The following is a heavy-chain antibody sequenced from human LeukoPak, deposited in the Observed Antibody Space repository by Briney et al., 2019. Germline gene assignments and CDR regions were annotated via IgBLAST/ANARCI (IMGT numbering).Heavy chain of an antibody. Sequence: GGSLRLSCAASGFFFSGYAMLWVRQAPGKGLEYVSAITNSGGSTYYANSVKGRFSISRDNSKDTLYLQMGSLRAEDMAVYYCARVAAGGNFDLWGGGTLVAVSS. D-gene: IGHD3-16*01. V-gene: IGHV3-64*01. CDR2: ITNSGGST. CDR1: GFFFSGYA. J-gene: IGHJ2*01. CDR3: ARVAAGGNFDL.